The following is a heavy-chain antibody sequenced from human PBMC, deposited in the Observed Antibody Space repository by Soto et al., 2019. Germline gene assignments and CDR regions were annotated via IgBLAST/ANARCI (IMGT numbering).Heavy chain of an antibody. CDR3: PRVGHINWFDP. Sequence: QVQLQESGPGLVKPSQTLSLTCTVSGGSISSGVYYWSWIRQPPGKGLVWIGYIYYSGSAYYNPSLKSPVTITVDTSKNQFSLKLSSVTAADTAVYYCPRVGHINWFDPWCQGTLVTVSS. CDR1: GGSISSGVYY. J-gene: IGHJ5*02. V-gene: IGHV4-30-4*01. CDR2: IYYSGSA. D-gene: IGHD2-21*01.